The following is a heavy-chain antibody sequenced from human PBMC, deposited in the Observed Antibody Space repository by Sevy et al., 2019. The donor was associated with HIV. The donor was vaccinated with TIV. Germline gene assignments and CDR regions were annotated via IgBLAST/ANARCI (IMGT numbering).Heavy chain of an antibody. CDR2: ISGSGGST. CDR1: GFTFSSYA. D-gene: IGHD2-21*01. Sequence: GGSLRLSCAASGFTFSSYAMSWVRQAPGKGLEWVSDISGSGGSTYYADSVKGRFTISRDNSKNTLYLQMNSLRVEDTAVYYCAKDPLAYCGGDCYPEGDYFDYWGQGTLVTVSS. CDR3: AKDPLAYCGGDCYPEGDYFDY. V-gene: IGHV3-23*01. J-gene: IGHJ4*02.